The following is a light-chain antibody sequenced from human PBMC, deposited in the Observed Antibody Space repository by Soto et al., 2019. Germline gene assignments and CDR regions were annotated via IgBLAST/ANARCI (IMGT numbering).Light chain of an antibody. CDR3: QSYDSSLSALV. CDR1: SSNIGAGYD. J-gene: IGLJ3*02. V-gene: IGLV1-40*01. Sequence: QSVLTQPHSVSGAPGQRVTISCTGSSSNIGAGYDVHWYQQLPGTAPKLLIYVNSNRPSGVPDRCSGSKSGTSASLAITGLQAEDEADYYCQSYDSSLSALVFGGGTKLTLL. CDR2: VNS.